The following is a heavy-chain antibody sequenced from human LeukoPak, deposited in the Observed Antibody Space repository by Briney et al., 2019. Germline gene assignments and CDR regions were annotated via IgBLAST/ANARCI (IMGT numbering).Heavy chain of an antibody. CDR2: IISRSSTI. J-gene: IGHJ4*02. D-gene: IGHD1-20*01. CDR3: ARDNSYNWNDVPDY. V-gene: IGHV3-48*02. CDR1: GFTSSSFS. Sequence: GGTLRPSCAASGFTSSSFSMTWVRQTPGKGLGWVSYIISRSSTIYYADSVKGRFTISRDNAKNSLYLQMNSLRDEDTAVYYCARDNSYNWNDVPDYWGQGTLVTVSS.